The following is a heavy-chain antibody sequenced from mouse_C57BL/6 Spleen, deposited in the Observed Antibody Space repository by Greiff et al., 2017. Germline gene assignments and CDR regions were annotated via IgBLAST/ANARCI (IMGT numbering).Heavy chain of an antibody. V-gene: IGHV1-80*01. Sequence: VQLVESGAELVKPGASVKISCKASGYAFSSYWMNWVKQRPGKGLEWIGQIYPGDGDTNYNGKFKGKATLTADKSSSTAYMQLSSLTSEDSAVYFCARGVLLPNYYAMDYWGQGTSVTVSS. D-gene: IGHD2-12*01. CDR1: GYAFSSYW. CDR2: IYPGDGDT. J-gene: IGHJ4*01. CDR3: ARGVLLPNYYAMDY.